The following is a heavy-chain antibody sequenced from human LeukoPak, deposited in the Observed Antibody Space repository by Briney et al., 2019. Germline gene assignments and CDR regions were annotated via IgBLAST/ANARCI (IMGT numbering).Heavy chain of an antibody. D-gene: IGHD1-14*01. CDR1: GFTLSSYS. V-gene: IGHV3-21*01. Sequence: GGSLRLSCAASGFTLSSYSMNGVRQAPGKGGEWVSSISSSSSYIYYADSVKGRFTISRDNAKNSLYLQMNSLRAEDTAVYYCARWRITRGRPVGYYYMDVWGKGTTVTVSS. CDR2: ISSSSSYI. J-gene: IGHJ6*03. CDR3: ARWRITRGRPVGYYYMDV.